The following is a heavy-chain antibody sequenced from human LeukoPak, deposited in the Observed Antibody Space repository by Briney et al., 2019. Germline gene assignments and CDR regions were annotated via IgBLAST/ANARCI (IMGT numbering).Heavy chain of an antibody. CDR3: ARDLKPVGAGGIQDKVGAEDY. J-gene: IGHJ4*02. CDR1: GYTFTNYY. CDR2: INTNGGST. Sequence: ASVKVSCKASGYTFTNYYIHWVRQAPGQGLEWMGIINTNGGSTSYAQNFQGRLTMTRDTSTSTVYMELSSLRSEDTAVYYCARDLKPVGAGGIQDKVGAEDYWGQGTLVTVSS. D-gene: IGHD1-26*01. V-gene: IGHV1-46*01.